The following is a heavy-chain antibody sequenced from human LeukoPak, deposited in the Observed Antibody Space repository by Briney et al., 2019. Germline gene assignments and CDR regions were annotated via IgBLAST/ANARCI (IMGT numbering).Heavy chain of an antibody. V-gene: IGHV3-23*01. D-gene: IGHD3-10*01. CDR3: AKTYYGSGTYYPEHYYGMDV. CDR2: LSRSGAST. Sequence: GGSLRLSCAASGFFFNNYAMSWIRQAPGRGLEWVSSLSRSGASTYYADSVKGRFTISRDNSKNTLYLQMNTLRVEDTAVYYCAKTYYGSGTYYPEHYYGMDVWGQGTTVTVSS. CDR1: GFFFNNYA. J-gene: IGHJ6*02.